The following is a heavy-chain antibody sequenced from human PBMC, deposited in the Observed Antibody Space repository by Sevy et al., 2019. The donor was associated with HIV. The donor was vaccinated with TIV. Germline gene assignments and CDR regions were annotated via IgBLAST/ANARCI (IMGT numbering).Heavy chain of an antibody. Sequence: GGSLRLSCAAYGFTFSSYSMNWVRQAPGKGLEWVSYISSSSSTIYYADSVKGRFTISRDNAKNSLYLQMNSLRDEDTAVYYCAREWRGYCSGGSCHNWFDPWGQGTLVTVSS. CDR2: ISSSSSTI. V-gene: IGHV3-48*02. J-gene: IGHJ5*02. D-gene: IGHD2-15*01. CDR3: AREWRGYCSGGSCHNWFDP. CDR1: GFTFSSYS.